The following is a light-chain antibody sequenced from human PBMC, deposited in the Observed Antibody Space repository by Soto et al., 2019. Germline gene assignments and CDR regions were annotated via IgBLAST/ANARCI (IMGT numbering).Light chain of an antibody. CDR3: QQYNSYSPLYT. CDR2: KAS. CDR1: QSISSW. V-gene: IGKV1-5*03. Sequence: DIQMTQSPSTLSASVGDRVTITCRASQSISSWLAWYQQKPGKAPKLLIYKASSLGSGVPSRFSGSGSGTEFTLTISSLQPDDFATYYCQQYNSYSPLYTFGQGTKLEIK. J-gene: IGKJ2*01.